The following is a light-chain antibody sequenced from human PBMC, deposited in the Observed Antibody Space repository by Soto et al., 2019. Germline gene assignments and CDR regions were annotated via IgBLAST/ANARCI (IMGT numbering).Light chain of an antibody. CDR3: CSSATESTYV. Sequence: QSVLTQPASVSGSPGQSITISCTGTSSDVGGYNYVSWYQQYPGKAPKLMIYEVSNRPSGVSNRFSGSKSGNAASLTISELKDHGEDDSFCCSSATESTYVFGTGTKV. V-gene: IGLV2-14*01. J-gene: IGLJ1*01. CDR2: EVS. CDR1: SSDVGGYNY.